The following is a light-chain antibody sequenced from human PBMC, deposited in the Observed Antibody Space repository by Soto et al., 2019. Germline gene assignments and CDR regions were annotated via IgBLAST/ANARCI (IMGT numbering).Light chain of an antibody. V-gene: IGKV1-39*01. CDR3: QQSYSTPGT. CDR1: QSISSY. J-gene: IGKJ1*01. CDR2: AAS. Sequence: DIQMTQSPSSLSASVGDRVTITCRASQSISSYLNWYQQKPGKAPKLLINAASSLQSGVPSKFSGSGSGTDFTLTIIRLQPEDFATYYCQQSYSTPGTFGQGTKVDIK.